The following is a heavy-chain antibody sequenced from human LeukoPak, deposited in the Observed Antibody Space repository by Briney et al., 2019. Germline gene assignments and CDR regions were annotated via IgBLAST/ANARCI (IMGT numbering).Heavy chain of an antibody. V-gene: IGHV1-8*01. J-gene: IGHJ4*02. D-gene: IGHD3-22*01. CDR1: GYTFTSYD. CDR3: AREDYYDSGSNDY. CDR2: MNPNSGNT. Sequence: ASVKVSCKASGYTFTSYDINWVRQATGQGLEWMGWMNPNSGNTAYAQKFQGRVTISRNTSISTVYMEVSSLRSGDTAVYYCAREDYYDSGSNDYWGQGTLVTVSS.